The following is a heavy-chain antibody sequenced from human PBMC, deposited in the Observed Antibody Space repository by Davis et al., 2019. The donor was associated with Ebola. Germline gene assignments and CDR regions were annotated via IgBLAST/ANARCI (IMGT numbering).Heavy chain of an antibody. CDR3: ARIEAYGSGNFFDY. J-gene: IGHJ4*02. CDR1: GFTFSNYA. Sequence: GGSLRLSCAASGFTFSNYAMTWVRQAPGKGLEGVSAINGDSDHTYYAESVKGRFTISRDNPKNTLYLLMNSLRAEDTAVYYCARIEAYGSGNFFDYWGQGTLVTVSS. CDR2: INGDSDHT. V-gene: IGHV3-23*01. D-gene: IGHD3-10*01.